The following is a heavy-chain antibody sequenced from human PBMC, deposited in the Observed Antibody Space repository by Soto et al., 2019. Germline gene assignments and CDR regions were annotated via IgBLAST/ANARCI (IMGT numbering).Heavy chain of an antibody. J-gene: IGHJ4*02. Sequence: SVKVSCKASGGTFNSYAISWVRQAPGQGLEWMGGIIAIFGTADYAQKFQGRVTITAVESTSTAYMELSSLRSGDTAVYYCARSGGLDRDFNYWGQGSLVTVSS. D-gene: IGHD2-15*01. V-gene: IGHV1-69*13. CDR3: ARSGGLDRDFNY. CDR2: IIAIFGTA. CDR1: GGTFNSYA.